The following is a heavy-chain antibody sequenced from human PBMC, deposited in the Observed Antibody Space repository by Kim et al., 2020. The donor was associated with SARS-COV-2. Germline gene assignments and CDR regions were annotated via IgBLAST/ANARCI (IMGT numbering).Heavy chain of an antibody. CDR2: YSGST. Sequence: YSGSTYYNPSLKSRVTISVDTSKNQFSLKLSSVTAADTAVYYCAREVSSSWSQGTLVTVSS. V-gene: IGHV4-31*02. CDR3: AREVSSS. D-gene: IGHD6-13*01. J-gene: IGHJ4*02.